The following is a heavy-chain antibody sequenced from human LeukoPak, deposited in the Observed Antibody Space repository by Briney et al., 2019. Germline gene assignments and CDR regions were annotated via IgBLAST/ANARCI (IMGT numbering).Heavy chain of an antibody. CDR1: GFTFSSYA. Sequence: GGSLRLSCAASGFTFSSYAISWVRQAPGNGLEWVSAISGSGGSTYYADSVKGRFTISRDNSKNTLYLQMNSLRAEDTAVYYSAKDWGGIVVVYDAFDIWGQGTTVTVSS. CDR3: AKDWGGIVVVYDAFDI. D-gene: IGHD3-22*01. V-gene: IGHV3-23*01. CDR2: ISGSGGST. J-gene: IGHJ3*02.